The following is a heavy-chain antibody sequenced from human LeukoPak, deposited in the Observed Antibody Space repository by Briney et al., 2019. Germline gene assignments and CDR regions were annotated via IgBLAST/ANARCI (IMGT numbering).Heavy chain of an antibody. V-gene: IGHV3-53*01. CDR1: GFTVSSNY. CDR2: IYSGGST. CDR3: LGYDSSGYYHY. Sequence: PGGSLRLSCAASGFTVSSNYMNWVRQAPGKGLEWVSVIYSGGSTYYADSVKGRFTISRDNAKNTLYLQMSSLRAEDTAVYYCLGYDSSGYYHYWGQGTLVTVSS. D-gene: IGHD3-22*01. J-gene: IGHJ4*02.